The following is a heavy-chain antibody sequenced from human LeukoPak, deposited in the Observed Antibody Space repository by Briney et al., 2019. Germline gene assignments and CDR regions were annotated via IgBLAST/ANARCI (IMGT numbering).Heavy chain of an antibody. CDR2: IDNDGTST. D-gene: IGHD1-14*01. Sequence: PGGSLRLSCAASGFTFRTFYMHWVRQVPGKGLVWVSRIDNDGTSTGYADLVKGRFTISRDNARNTFYLQMNSLRVEDTAIYYCARDNIRSLDYWGQGTLVTVSS. CDR3: ARDNIRSLDY. J-gene: IGHJ4*02. CDR1: GFTFRTFY. V-gene: IGHV3-74*01.